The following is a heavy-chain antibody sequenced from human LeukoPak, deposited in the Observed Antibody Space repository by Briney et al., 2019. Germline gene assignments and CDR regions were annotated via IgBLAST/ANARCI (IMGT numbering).Heavy chain of an antibody. CDR3: AREAHLIQLWLVSGYYGMDV. D-gene: IGHD5-18*01. V-gene: IGHV1-69*04. Sequence: SVKVSCKASGGTFSSYAISWVRQAPGQGLEWMGRIIPILGIANYAQKFQGRVTITADKSTSTAYMELSSLRSEDTAVYYCAREAHLIQLWLVSGYYGMDVWGQGTTVTVSS. CDR2: IIPILGIA. CDR1: GGTFSSYA. J-gene: IGHJ6*02.